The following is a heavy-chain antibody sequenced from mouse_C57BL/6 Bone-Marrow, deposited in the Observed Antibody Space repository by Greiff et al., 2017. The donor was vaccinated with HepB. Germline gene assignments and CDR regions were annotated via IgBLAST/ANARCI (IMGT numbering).Heavy chain of an antibody. CDR1: GYAFTNYL. V-gene: IGHV1-54*01. Sequence: QVQLQQPGAELVKPGTSVKVSCKASGYAFTNYLIEWVKQRPGQGLEWIGVINPGSGGTNYNEKFKGKATLTADKSSSTAYMQLSSLTSEDSAVYFCARSGDYGRGAWFAYWGQGTLVTVSA. D-gene: IGHD2-4*01. J-gene: IGHJ3*01. CDR2: INPGSGGT. CDR3: ARSGDYGRGAWFAY.